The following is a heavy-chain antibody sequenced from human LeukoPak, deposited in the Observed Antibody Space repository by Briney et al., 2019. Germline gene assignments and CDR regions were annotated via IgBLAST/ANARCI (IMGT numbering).Heavy chain of an antibody. V-gene: IGHV3-23*01. CDR1: GFTFSSYG. CDR2: IRDSGSTT. CDR3: AKNSYYDSSGYSDY. J-gene: IGHJ4*02. D-gene: IGHD3-22*01. Sequence: PGGSLRLFCAASGFTFSSYGMTWVRQAPGKGLEWVSTIRDSGSTTYYADSVKGRFTISRDNSKNMLYLQMNSLRAEDTAVYYCAKNSYYDSSGYSDYWGQGTLVTVSS.